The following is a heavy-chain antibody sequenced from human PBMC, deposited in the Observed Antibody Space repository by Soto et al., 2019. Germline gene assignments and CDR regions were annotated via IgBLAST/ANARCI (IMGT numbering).Heavy chain of an antibody. V-gene: IGHV1-46*01. CDR3: ARVVAGELLIDY. CDR1: GYTFTGYY. J-gene: IGHJ4*02. D-gene: IGHD3-10*01. CDR2: INPSGGST. Sequence: ASVKVSCKASGYTFTGYYMHWVRQAPGQGLEWMGIINPSGGSTSYAQKFQGRVTMTRDTSTSTVYMELSSLRSEDTAVYYCARVVAGELLIDYWGQGTLVTVSS.